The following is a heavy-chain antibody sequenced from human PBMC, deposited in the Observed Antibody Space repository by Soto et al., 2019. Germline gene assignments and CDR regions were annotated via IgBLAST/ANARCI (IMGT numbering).Heavy chain of an antibody. Sequence: EVQLVESGGGLVQPGGSLRLSCAAAGFTFDTYWMSWVRQAPGKGLEWVANIKPDGSLTDYVDSVKGRFTISRDNAKNSLFLHMNSLRAEDTAVYYCARNGRWGHGTFVTVSS. CDR2: IKPDGSLT. D-gene: IGHD2-8*01. V-gene: IGHV3-7*05. CDR3: ARNGR. J-gene: IGHJ4*03. CDR1: GFTFDTYW.